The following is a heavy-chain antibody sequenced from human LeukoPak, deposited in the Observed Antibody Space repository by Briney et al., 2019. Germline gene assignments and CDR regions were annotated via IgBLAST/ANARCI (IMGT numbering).Heavy chain of an antibody. Sequence: SETLSLTCAVYGGSFSSYYWSWIRQPPGKGLEWIGYIYSSGSTNYNPSLKSRVTTSVDTSKNQFSLRLSSVTAADTAVYYCARGPLAARPGGYWGQGTLVTVSS. CDR2: IYSSGST. J-gene: IGHJ4*02. CDR1: GGSFSSYY. D-gene: IGHD6-6*01. CDR3: ARGPLAARPGGY. V-gene: IGHV4-59*01.